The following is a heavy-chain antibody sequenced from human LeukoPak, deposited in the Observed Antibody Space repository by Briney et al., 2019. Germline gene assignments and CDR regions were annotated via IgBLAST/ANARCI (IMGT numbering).Heavy chain of an antibody. CDR2: INHSGST. D-gene: IGHD6-19*01. J-gene: IGHJ5*02. V-gene: IGHV4-34*01. CDR3: ARTKSSGCWFDP. CDR1: GGSFSGYY. Sequence: SETLSLTCAVYGGSFSGYYWSWIRQPPGKGLEWIGEINHSGSTNYNPSLKSRVTISVDTFKNQFSLKLSSVTAADTAVYYCARTKSSGCWFDPWGQGTLVTVSS.